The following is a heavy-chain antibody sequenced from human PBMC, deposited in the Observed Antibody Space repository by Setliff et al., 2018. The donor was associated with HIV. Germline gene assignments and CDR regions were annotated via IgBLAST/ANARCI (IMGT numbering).Heavy chain of an antibody. J-gene: IGHJ4*02. D-gene: IGHD7-27*01. CDR1: GYTFTDYF. Sequence: ASVKVSCKASGYTFTDYFIHWVRQAPGQGLEWMGWISPHNGDTTIPQRFRGRVTMTRDTSISTAYLELNGLRSDDTSMYYCARQLSNSLDYWGQGTLVTVSS. CDR2: ISPHNGDT. V-gene: IGHV1-2*02. CDR3: ARQLSNSLDY.